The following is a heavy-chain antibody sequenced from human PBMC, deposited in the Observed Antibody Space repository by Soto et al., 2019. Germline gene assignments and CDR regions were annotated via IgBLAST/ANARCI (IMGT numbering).Heavy chain of an antibody. Sequence: GGSLRLSCAASGFTVSSNYMSWVRQAPGKGLEWVSVIYSGGSTYYADSVKGRFTISRDNAKNSLYLQMNSLRAEDTAVYYCTRDQLTPEYSGYDFYFDYWGQGTLVTVSS. CDR2: IYSGGST. V-gene: IGHV3-53*01. D-gene: IGHD5-12*01. CDR3: TRDQLTPEYSGYDFYFDY. CDR1: GFTVSSNY. J-gene: IGHJ4*02.